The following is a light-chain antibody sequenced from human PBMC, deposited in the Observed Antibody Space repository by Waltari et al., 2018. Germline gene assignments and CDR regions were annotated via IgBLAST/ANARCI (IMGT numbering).Light chain of an antibody. Sequence: QSALTQPASVSGSPGQSIPISCTGTSSDVGGYNFVSWYQQHPGKAPKLIIYDVTERPSGVSHRFSGSKSGNTASLTISGLQAEDEADYYCSSYTSTSSYVFGAETKVTVL. CDR3: SSYTSTSSYV. J-gene: IGLJ1*01. CDR1: SSDVGGYNF. CDR2: DVT. V-gene: IGLV2-14*01.